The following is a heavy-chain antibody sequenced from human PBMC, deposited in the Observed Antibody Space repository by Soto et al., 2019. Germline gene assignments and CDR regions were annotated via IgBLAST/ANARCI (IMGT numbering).Heavy chain of an antibody. J-gene: IGHJ6*02. Sequence: EVQVLESGGGLVQPGGSLRLSCAASGFTFSTYAMNWVRQAPGNGLEWVSAISGSGGSIHYADSVKGRFTISRDNSKNTLYLQMNSLRDEDTAVYHCVKGYWKGDVWGQGTTVNVSS. CDR1: GFTFSTYA. CDR3: VKGYWKGDV. V-gene: IGHV3-23*01. D-gene: IGHD1-1*01. CDR2: ISGSGGSI.